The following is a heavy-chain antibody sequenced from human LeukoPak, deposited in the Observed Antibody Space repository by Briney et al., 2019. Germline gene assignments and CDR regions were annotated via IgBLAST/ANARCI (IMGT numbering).Heavy chain of an antibody. CDR1: GFTISNYA. Sequence: GASLRLSCAASGFTISNYAMSWVRQAPGKGLEWVSAITGSDGNTYYADPVKGRFTISRDNSKNTLYLQMNSLRAEDTAVYYCAQWGDFDVLTGYYVPDFWGQGTLVTVSS. D-gene: IGHD3-9*01. J-gene: IGHJ4*02. V-gene: IGHV3-23*01. CDR3: AQWGDFDVLTGYYVPDF. CDR2: ITGSDGNT.